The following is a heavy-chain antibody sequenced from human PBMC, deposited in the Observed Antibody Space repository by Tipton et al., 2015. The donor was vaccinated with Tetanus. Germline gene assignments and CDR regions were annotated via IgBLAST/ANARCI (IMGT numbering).Heavy chain of an antibody. J-gene: IGHJ4*02. V-gene: IGHV1-8*01. CDR1: GYTFTSFD. Sequence: QSGAEVKKPGASVKVSCKASGYTFTSFDINWVRQATGQGLEWMGWMNPNSGNTGYAQKFQGRVTMTRNTSISTAYMELSSLRSEDTAVYYCARRVYDSEETRIDYWGQGTLVTVSS. D-gene: IGHD3-22*01. CDR3: ARRVYDSEETRIDY. CDR2: MNPNSGNT.